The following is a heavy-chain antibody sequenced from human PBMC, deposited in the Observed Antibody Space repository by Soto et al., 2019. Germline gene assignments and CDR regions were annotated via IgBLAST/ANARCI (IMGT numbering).Heavy chain of an antibody. V-gene: IGHV4-39*07. CDR3: ARDPGTYCSSTSCEVAFDI. CDR2: IYYSGTT. J-gene: IGHJ3*02. Sequence: SETLSLTCTVSGGSISSTSHHWAWIRQPPGKGLEWIGSIYYSGTTYYNPSLKSRLTIFVDTSKNQFSLKLSSVTAADTAVYYCARDPGTYCSSTSCEVAFDIWGQGTMVTVSS. D-gene: IGHD2-2*01. CDR1: GGSISSTSHH.